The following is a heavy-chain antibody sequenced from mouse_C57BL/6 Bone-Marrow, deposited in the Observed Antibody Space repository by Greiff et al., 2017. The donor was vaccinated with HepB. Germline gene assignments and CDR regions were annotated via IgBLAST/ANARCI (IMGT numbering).Heavy chain of an antibody. CDR1: GFSFNTYA. Sequence: EVHLVESGGGLVQPKGSLKLSCAASGFSFNTYAMNWVRQAPGKGLEWVARIRSKSNNYATYYADSVKDRFTISRDDSESMLYLQMNNLKTEDTAMYYCVRHGYYYGHTGGFAYWGQGTLVTVSA. V-gene: IGHV10-1*01. J-gene: IGHJ3*01. CDR3: VRHGYYYGHTGGFAY. CDR2: IRSKSNNYAT. D-gene: IGHD1-1*01.